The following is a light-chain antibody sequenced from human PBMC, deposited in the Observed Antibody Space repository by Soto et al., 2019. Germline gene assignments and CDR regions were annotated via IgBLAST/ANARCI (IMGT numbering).Light chain of an antibody. V-gene: IGKV1-5*01. J-gene: IGKJ2*01. CDR1: QSISSW. CDR2: DAS. Sequence: DIQMTQSPSTLSASVGDRVTITCRASQSISSWLAWYQQKPGKAPELLIYDASSLESGLPSRFSGSGSGTEFTLTISSLQPDDCTTYYCQQYHSYTFGQVTKLDIK. CDR3: QQYHSYT.